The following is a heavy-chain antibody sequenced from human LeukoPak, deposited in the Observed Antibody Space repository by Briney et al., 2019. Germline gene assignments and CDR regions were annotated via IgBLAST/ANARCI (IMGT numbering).Heavy chain of an antibody. D-gene: IGHD1-7*01. CDR1: GFTFGKYW. J-gene: IGHJ4*02. CDR3: ARVGTTYFFDY. CDR2: IKEDGSEK. Sequence: PGGSLRLFCVASGFTFGKYWMSWVRQAPGRGLEWVANIKEDGSEKYYVDSVKGRFTISRDNAKNSLYLQMNSLRAEDTAIYYCARVGTTYFFDYWGQGTLVTVSS. V-gene: IGHV3-7*03.